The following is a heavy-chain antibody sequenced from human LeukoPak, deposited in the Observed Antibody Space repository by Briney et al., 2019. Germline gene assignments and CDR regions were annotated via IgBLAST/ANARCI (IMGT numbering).Heavy chain of an antibody. D-gene: IGHD2-15*01. CDR1: GFTFSSYG. Sequence: PGGSLRLSCAASGFTFSSYGMHWVRQAPGKGLEWVAVISYDGSNKYYADSVKGRFTISRDNSKNTLYLQMNSLRAEDTAVYYCAKDREFRDIVVVVAAMTHWGQGTLVTVSS. J-gene: IGHJ4*02. CDR2: ISYDGSNK. V-gene: IGHV3-30*18. CDR3: AKDREFRDIVVVVAAMTH.